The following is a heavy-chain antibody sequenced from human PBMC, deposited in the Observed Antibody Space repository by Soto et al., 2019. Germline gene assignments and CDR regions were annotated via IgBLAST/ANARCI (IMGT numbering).Heavy chain of an antibody. CDR1: GGSISSSSYY. J-gene: IGHJ6*02. V-gene: IGHV4-39*02. D-gene: IGHD2-15*01. Sequence: PSETLSLTCTVSGGSISSSSYYWGWIRQPPGKGLVWIGSIYYSGSTYYNPSLKSRVTISVDTSKNQFSLKLSSVTAADTAVYYCARDSSHQLGYWPSYYYYYGMDVWGQGTTVTVSS. CDR2: IYYSGST. CDR3: ARDSSHQLGYWPSYYYYYGMDV.